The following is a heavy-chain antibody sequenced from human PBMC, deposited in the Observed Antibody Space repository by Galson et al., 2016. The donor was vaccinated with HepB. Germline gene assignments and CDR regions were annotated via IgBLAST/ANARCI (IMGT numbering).Heavy chain of an antibody. CDR2: ITTYNGKT. V-gene: IGHV1-18*01. CDR3: TRAVVPAAGWFDP. CDR1: GYIFSSYG. D-gene: IGHD2-2*01. J-gene: IGHJ5*02. Sequence: SVKVSCKASGYIFSSYGIIWVRQAPGQGLEWMGWITTYNGKTNYAQTLKGRVAMTTDTPTSTAYMELRNLRSDDTAVYYCTRAVVPAAGWFDPWGQGTLLTVSS.